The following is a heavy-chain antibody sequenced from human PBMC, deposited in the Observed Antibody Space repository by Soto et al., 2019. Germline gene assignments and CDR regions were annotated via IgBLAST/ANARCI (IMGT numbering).Heavy chain of an antibody. CDR3: ARGLYGDPREYFQY. D-gene: IGHD4-17*01. J-gene: IGHJ1*01. Sequence: SETLSLTCTVSGGSISSGGYYWSWIRQHPGKGLEWIGYIYYIGSTYYNPSLKSRVSISVDTSKNQFSLKLSSVTAADTAVYYCARGLYGDPREYFQYWGQGTLVTVS. CDR2: IYYIGST. V-gene: IGHV4-31*03. CDR1: GGSISSGGYY.